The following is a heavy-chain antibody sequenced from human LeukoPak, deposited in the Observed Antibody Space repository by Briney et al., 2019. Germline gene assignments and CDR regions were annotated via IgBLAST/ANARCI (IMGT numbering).Heavy chain of an antibody. CDR1: GFTFSSYA. V-gene: IGHV3-30-3*01. CDR2: ISYDGSNK. J-gene: IGHJ4*02. CDR3: ARGTVGAKKGFLDFAY. Sequence: GGSLRLSCAASGFTFSSYAMHWVRQAPGKGLEWVAVISYDGSNKYYADSVKGRFTISRDNSKNALYLQMNSLRAEDTAVYYCARGTVGAKKGFLDFAYWGQGTLVTVSS. D-gene: IGHD1-26*01.